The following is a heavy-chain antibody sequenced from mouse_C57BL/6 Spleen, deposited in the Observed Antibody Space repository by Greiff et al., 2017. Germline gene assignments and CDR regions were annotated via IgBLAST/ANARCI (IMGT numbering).Heavy chain of an antibody. CDR3: ARSGATVGATRYFDV. D-gene: IGHD1-1*01. J-gene: IGHJ1*03. CDR1: GFTFSSYT. V-gene: IGHV5-9*01. Sequence: DVKLVESGGGLVKPGGSLKLSCAASGFTFSSYTMSWVRQTPEKRLEWVATISGGGGNTYYPDSVKGRFTISRDNAKNTLYLHMSSRLSEDTALYYCARSGATVGATRYFDVWGTGTTVTVSS. CDR2: ISGGGGNT.